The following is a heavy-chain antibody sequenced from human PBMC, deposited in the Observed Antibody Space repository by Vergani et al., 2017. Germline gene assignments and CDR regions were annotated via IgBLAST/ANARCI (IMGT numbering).Heavy chain of an antibody. CDR3: AGTSSPYSGYNLLYYFDC. D-gene: IGHD5-12*01. J-gene: IGHJ4*02. Sequence: EVQLVDSGGGLVRPGGSLRLSCAASGFTFDDYGISWVRQAPGKGLEWVSGINWNGGSSGYADSVTGRFTISRDTAKNSLSLQMNSLRAEDTALYYCAGTSSPYSGYNLLYYFDCWGQGTLVTVSA. CDR1: GFTFDDYG. CDR2: INWNGGSS. V-gene: IGHV3-20*04.